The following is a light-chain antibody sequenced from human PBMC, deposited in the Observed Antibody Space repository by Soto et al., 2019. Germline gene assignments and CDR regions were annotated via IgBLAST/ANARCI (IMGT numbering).Light chain of an antibody. V-gene: IGKV3-15*01. J-gene: IGKJ4*01. CDR2: GAS. CDR3: QQYIRWPLT. Sequence: MVVTQSPAPLSVSPGARATLSCRASQDVSSNLAWYQQKPGQAPSLLTYGASTSATGTPARFSGSGSGTEFNLAISSLQSEDYAVYFCQQYIRWPLTFGGGTKVEI. CDR1: QDVSSN.